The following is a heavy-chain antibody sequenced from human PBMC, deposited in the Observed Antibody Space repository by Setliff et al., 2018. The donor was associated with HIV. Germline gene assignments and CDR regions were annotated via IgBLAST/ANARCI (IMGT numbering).Heavy chain of an antibody. Sequence: GESLKISCAASGFSFSTSTMNWVRQAPGKGLEWVSSISSTGTYIYYADSMKGRFTISRDNRKNSLYLQMNSLTDEDTAWYYCAKELDCGGDCFAYFDSWGQGTLVTVSS. V-gene: IGHV3-21*04. D-gene: IGHD2-21*02. J-gene: IGHJ4*02. CDR1: GFSFSTST. CDR3: AKELDCGGDCFAYFDS. CDR2: ISSTGTYI.